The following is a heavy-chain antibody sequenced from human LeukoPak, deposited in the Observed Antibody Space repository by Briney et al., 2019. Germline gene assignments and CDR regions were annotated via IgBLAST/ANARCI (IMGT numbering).Heavy chain of an antibody. CDR1: GFTFDNYG. D-gene: IGHD3-10*01. CDR2: IKQDGSEK. J-gene: IGHJ6*03. Sequence: PGGSLRLSCITSGFTFDNYGLNWVRQAPGKGLEWVANIKQDGSEKYYVDSVKGRFTISRDNAKNSLYLQMNSLRAEDTAVYYCATATRDYYYYIDVWGKGTTVTVSS. V-gene: IGHV3-7*01. CDR3: ATATRDYYYYIDV.